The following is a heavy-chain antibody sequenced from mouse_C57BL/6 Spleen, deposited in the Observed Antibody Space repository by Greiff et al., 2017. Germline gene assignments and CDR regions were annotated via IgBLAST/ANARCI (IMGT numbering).Heavy chain of an antibody. CDR1: GYSITSGYY. CDR3: ARDRYYYGSSYVYFDY. D-gene: IGHD1-1*01. CDR2: ISYDGSN. J-gene: IGHJ2*01. Sequence: EVKVEESGPGLVKPSQSLSLTCSVTGYSITSGYYWNWIRQFPGNKLEWMGYISYDGSNNYNPSLKNRISITRDTSKNQFFLKLNSVTTEDTATYYCARDRYYYGSSYVYFDYWGQGTTLTVSS. V-gene: IGHV3-6*01.